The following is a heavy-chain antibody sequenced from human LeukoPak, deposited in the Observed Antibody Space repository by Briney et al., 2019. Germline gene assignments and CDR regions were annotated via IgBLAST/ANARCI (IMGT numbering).Heavy chain of an antibody. J-gene: IGHJ6*02. CDR2: INHSGST. CDR1: GGSFSGYY. V-gene: IGHV4-34*01. CDR3: ARLHSDYYYYYGMDV. Sequence: SETLSLTCAVYGGSFSGYYWSWIRQPPGKGLEWIGEINHSGSTNYNPSLKSRVTISVDTSKNQFSLKLSSVTAADTAVYYCARLHSDYYYYYGMDVWGQGTTVTVSS.